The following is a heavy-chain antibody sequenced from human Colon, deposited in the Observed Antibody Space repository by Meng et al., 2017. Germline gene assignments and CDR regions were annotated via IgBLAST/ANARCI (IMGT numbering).Heavy chain of an antibody. CDR1: EFTFSDYY. CDR2: ISSSGFTI. J-gene: IGHJ4*02. CDR3: GRAGRHVDYSGALDF. V-gene: IGHV3-11*01. D-gene: IGHD4-17*01. Sequence: QVQLGESGGGSVKPGGSLTLSCTASEFTFSDYYMSWLRQAPGKGLDWLAYISSSGFTIYYADSVKGRFTIARDNAKNSVYLHMNSLSAEDTAVYYCGRAGRHVDYSGALDFWGQGTLVTVSS.